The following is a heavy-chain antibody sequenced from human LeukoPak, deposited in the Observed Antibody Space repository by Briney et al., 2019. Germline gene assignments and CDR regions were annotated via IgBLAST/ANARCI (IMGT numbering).Heavy chain of an antibody. CDR1: GYTFSRYV. Sequence: ASVKVSCKASGYTFSRYVVHWVRQAPGQRPEWMGIINPSGGSTSYAQKFQGRVTMTRDTSTSTVYMELSSLRSEDTAVYYCARPPGYSSGWPDYWGQGTLVTVSS. CDR2: INPSGGST. V-gene: IGHV1-46*01. CDR3: ARPPGYSSGWPDY. J-gene: IGHJ4*02. D-gene: IGHD6-19*01.